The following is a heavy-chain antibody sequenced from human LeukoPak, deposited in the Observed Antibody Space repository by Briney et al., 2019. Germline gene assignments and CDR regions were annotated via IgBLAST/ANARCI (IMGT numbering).Heavy chain of an antibody. Sequence: PSETLSLTCAVYGGSFSGYYWSWIRQPPGEGLEWIGEINHSGSTNYNPSLKSRVTISVDTSKNQFSLKLSSVTAADTAVYYCARGRSYYYDSSGYYYWGQGTLVTVSS. CDR2: INHSGST. J-gene: IGHJ4*02. V-gene: IGHV4-34*01. D-gene: IGHD3-22*01. CDR3: ARGRSYYYDSSGYYY. CDR1: GGSFSGYY.